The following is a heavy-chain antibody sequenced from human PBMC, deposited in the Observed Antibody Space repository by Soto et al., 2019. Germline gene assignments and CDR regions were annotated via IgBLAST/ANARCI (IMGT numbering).Heavy chain of an antibody. V-gene: IGHV1-18*01. CDR1: GYTFRNYG. CDR3: ARERQWDPLPY. Sequence: VQLVQSGAEVKKPGASVKVSCEAYGYTFRNYGITWVRQAPGKGLEWFGWVSGYNSNTNYAQKFEDRVTMTTDTATSIAYLELRRLRNDDTAVYYCARERQWDPLPYWGPGTLLVVS. J-gene: IGHJ4*02. CDR2: VSGYNSNT. D-gene: IGHD1-26*01.